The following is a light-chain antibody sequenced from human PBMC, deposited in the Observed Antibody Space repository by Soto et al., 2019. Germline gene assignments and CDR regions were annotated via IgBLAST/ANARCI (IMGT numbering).Light chain of an antibody. CDR2: EVS. CDR3: NAYTGSSNYV. Sequence: QSALTQPPSVSGSPGQSVTISCTGTSSDVGSYNRVSWYQQHPGEAPKLMIYEVSNRPSGVPDRFSGSKSGNTASLTISGLQAEDEDDYYCNAYTGSSNYVFGTGTKLTVL. J-gene: IGLJ1*01. V-gene: IGLV2-18*02. CDR1: SSDVGSYNR.